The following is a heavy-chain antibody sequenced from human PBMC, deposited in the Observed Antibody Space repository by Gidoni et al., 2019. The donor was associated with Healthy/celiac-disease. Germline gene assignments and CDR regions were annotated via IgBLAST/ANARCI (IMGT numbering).Heavy chain of an antibody. CDR2: ISYDGSNK. CDR1: GFTFSSYG. CDR3: AKEALPYGDYDYWYFDL. D-gene: IGHD4-17*01. V-gene: IGHV3-30*18. Sequence: QVQLVESGGGVVQPGRSLRLSCAASGFTFSSYGMHWVRQAPGKGLEWVAVISYDGSNKYYADSVKGRFTISRDNFKNTLYLQMNSLRAEDTAVYYCAKEALPYGDYDYWYFDLWGRGTLVTVSS. J-gene: IGHJ2*01.